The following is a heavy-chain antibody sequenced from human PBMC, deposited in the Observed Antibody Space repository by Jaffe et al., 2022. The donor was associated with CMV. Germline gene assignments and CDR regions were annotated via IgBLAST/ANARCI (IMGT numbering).Heavy chain of an antibody. V-gene: IGHV3-73*01. J-gene: IGHJ5*02. D-gene: IGHD4-4*01. CDR3: ARLSNTAWYFS. CDR2: IRSKAHSYTT. Sequence: EVQLVESGGGLVQPGGSLRLSCAASGFTFSGSAIHWVRQASGQGLEWVGRIRSKAHSYTTTYAASVEGRFTFSRNDSKNTAYLQMDSLKTEDTAVYYCARLSNTAWYFSWGRGTLVTVSS. CDR1: GFTFSGSA.